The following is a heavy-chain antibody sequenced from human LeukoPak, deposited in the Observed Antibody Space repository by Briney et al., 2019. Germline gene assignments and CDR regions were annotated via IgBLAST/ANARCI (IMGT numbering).Heavy chain of an antibody. J-gene: IGHJ6*03. V-gene: IGHV4-39*01. Sequence: PSETLSPTCTVSGGSISSSSYYWGWIRQPPGKGLEWIGSIYYSGSTYYNPSLKSRVTISVDTSKNQFSLKLSSVTAADTAVYYCARRPHRPPHYYYYMDVWGKGTTVTVSS. CDR3: ARRPHRPPHYYYYMDV. CDR1: GGSISSSSYY. CDR2: IYYSGST.